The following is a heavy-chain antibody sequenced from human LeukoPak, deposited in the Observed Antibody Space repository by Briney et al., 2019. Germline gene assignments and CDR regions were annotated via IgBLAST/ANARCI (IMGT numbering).Heavy chain of an antibody. D-gene: IGHD1-7*01. J-gene: IGHJ6*03. CDR1: GYTFTSYA. CDR3: AREVGQYNWNYFRRYYYMDV. CDR2: INTNTGNP. V-gene: IGHV7-4-1*02. Sequence: ASVKVSCKASGYTFTSYAMNWVRQAPGQGLEWMGWINTNTGNPTYAQGFTGRFVFSLDTSVSTAYLQISSLEAEDTAVYYCAREVGQYNWNYFRRYYYMDVWGKGTTVTVSS.